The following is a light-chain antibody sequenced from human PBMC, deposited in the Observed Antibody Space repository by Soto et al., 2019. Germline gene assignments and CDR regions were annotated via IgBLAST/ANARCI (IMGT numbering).Light chain of an antibody. CDR3: GAYTVSRTHV. Sequence: QSVLTQPASVSGSPGQSITISCTGTSSDVGAYNFVSWHQQHPGKAPKLMIYNVYDRPSGISYRFSGSKSGNTASLTISGLHGEDAADYYCGAYTVSRTHVFGTGTKATVL. CDR1: SSDVGAYNF. V-gene: IGLV2-14*03. CDR2: NVY. J-gene: IGLJ1*01.